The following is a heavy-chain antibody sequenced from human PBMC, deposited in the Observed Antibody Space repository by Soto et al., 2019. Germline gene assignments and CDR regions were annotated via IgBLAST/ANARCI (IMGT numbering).Heavy chain of an antibody. J-gene: IGHJ4*02. CDR1: GGTFSSYA. Sequence: QVQLVQSGAEVKKPGSSVKVSCKASGGTFSSYAISWVRQAPGQGLEWMGGIIPIFGTANYAQKLQGRVTMTTDTSTSTAYMELRSLRSDDTAVYYCAREVWSGSYFLGDYWGQGTLVTVSS. CDR3: AREVWSGSYFLGDY. D-gene: IGHD1-26*01. CDR2: IIPIFGTA. V-gene: IGHV1-69*06.